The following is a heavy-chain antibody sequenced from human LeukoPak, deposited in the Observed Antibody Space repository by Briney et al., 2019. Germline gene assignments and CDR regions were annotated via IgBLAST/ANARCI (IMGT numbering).Heavy chain of an antibody. CDR2: IIPIFGTA. CDR3: ARAHDSSAYYYVGYFQP. Sequence: ASVKVSCKASGGTFSSYAISWVRQAPGQGLEWMGRIIPIFGTANYAQKFQGRVTITTDESTSTAYMELSSLRSEDTAVYYCARAHDSSAYYYVGYFQPWGQGTLVTVSS. D-gene: IGHD3-22*01. J-gene: IGHJ1*01. CDR1: GGTFSSYA. V-gene: IGHV1-69*05.